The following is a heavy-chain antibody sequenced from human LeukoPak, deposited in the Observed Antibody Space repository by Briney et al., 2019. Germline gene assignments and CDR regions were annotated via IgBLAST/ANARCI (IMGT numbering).Heavy chain of an antibody. J-gene: IGHJ5*02. CDR3: ARGPRNDP. Sequence: ASVTVSFNTSGYPFTTDEINWGREGAVQGLEWMGWVHPDTGYADYAQKFQGRVTMNSETSISTAYMYLSSLRYDDTAVYFCARGPRNDPWGQGTLVTVSS. V-gene: IGHV1-8*01. CDR2: VHPDTGYA. D-gene: IGHD1-14*01. CDR1: GYPFTTDE.